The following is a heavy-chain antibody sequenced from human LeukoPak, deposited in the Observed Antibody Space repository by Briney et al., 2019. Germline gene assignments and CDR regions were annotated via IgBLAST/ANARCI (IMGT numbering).Heavy chain of an antibody. J-gene: IGHJ6*02. Sequence: GGSLRLSCAASGFTFSSYWMSWVRQAPGKGLEWVADIKQDGSEKYYVDSVKGRFTISRDNAKNSLYLQMNSLRAEDTAVYYCARPDYDFWIDVWGQGTTVTVSS. V-gene: IGHV3-7*03. CDR3: ARPDYDFWIDV. CDR2: IKQDGSEK. CDR1: GFTFSSYW. D-gene: IGHD3-3*01.